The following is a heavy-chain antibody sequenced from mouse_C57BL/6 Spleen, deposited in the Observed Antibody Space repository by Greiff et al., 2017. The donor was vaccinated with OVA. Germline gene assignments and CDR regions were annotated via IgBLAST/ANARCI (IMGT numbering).Heavy chain of an antibody. D-gene: IGHD2-14*01. J-gene: IGHJ3*01. Sequence: VQLKQSGAELVRPGASVKLSCTASGFTIKDDYMHWVKQRPEQGLEWIGWIDPENGDTEYASKFQGKATVTADTSSNTAYLQLSSLTSEDSAVYYCTTEGTLFAYWGQGTLVTVSA. CDR2: IDPENGDT. CDR3: TTEGTLFAY. V-gene: IGHV14-4*01. CDR1: GFTIKDDY.